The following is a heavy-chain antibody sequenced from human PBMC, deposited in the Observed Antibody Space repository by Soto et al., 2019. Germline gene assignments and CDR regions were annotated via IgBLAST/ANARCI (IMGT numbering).Heavy chain of an antibody. CDR2: IYYSGST. CDR3: ARPTAIRRHAFDI. J-gene: IGHJ3*02. CDR1: GGSISSSSYY. D-gene: IGHD2-21*02. Sequence: SETLSLTCTVSGGSISSSSYYWGWIRQPPGKGLEWIGSIYYSGSTYYNPSLKSRVTISVDTSKNQFSLKLSSVTAADTAVYYCARPTAIRRHAFDIWGQGTMVTVSS. V-gene: IGHV4-39*01.